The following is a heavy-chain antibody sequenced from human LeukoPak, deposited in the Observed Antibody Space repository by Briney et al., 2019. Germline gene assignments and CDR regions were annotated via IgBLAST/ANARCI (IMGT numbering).Heavy chain of an antibody. CDR2: ISAYNGDT. J-gene: IGHJ5*02. CDR1: GYTFTSYG. CDR3: ARRGTGYDYVWGSYRQYNWFDP. D-gene: IGHD3-16*02. V-gene: IGHV1-18*01. Sequence: AASVKVSCKASGYTFTSYGINWVRQAPGQGLEWMGWISAYNGDTNYAQKLQGRVTMTTDTSTSTAYMELRSLRSDDTAVYYCARRGTGYDYVWGSYRQYNWFDPWGQGTLVTVSS.